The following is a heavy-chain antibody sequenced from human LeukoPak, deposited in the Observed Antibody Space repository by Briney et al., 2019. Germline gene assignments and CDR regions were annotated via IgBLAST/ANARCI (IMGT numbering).Heavy chain of an antibody. CDR2: IYTSGST. Sequence: SETLSLTCSVSGGSITSYYWSWIRQSPGKGLEWIGRIYTSGSTNYNPSLKSRVTMSVDTSKNQFSLKLSSVTAADTAVYYCARGIAARRYYFDYWGQGTLVTVSS. D-gene: IGHD6-6*01. CDR1: GGSITSYY. V-gene: IGHV4-4*07. CDR3: ARGIAARRYYFDY. J-gene: IGHJ4*02.